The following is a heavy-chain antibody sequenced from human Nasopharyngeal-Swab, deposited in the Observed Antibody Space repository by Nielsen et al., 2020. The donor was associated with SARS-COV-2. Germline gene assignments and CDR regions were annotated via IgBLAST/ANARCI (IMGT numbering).Heavy chain of an antibody. CDR3: VRSSSWYYFDY. V-gene: IGHV4-39*01. CDR2: IYYNGNT. J-gene: IGHJ4*02. CDR1: GDSIAHSTSY. Sequence: SETLSLTCTVSGDSIAHSTSYWGWIRQPPGKGLEWIGDIYYNGNTYQNPSLKSRLTISVDKSKNQFSLQLSSVTAADTAVYYCVRSSSWYYFDYWAQGTQVTVSS. D-gene: IGHD6-13*01.